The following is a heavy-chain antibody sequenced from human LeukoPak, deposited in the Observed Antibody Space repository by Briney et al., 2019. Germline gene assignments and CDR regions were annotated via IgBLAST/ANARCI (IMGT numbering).Heavy chain of an antibody. D-gene: IGHD3-22*01. CDR2: ISAYNGNT. V-gene: IGHV1-18*01. Sequence: GASVKVSCKASGYTFTSYGISWVRQAPGQGLEWMGWISAYNGNTNYAQKLQGRVTMTTDTSTSTAYMELRSLRSDDTAVYYCARDRGYYYDSSGYYSWFDPWGQGTLVTVSS. CDR1: GYTFTSYG. J-gene: IGHJ5*02. CDR3: ARDRGYYYDSSGYYSWFDP.